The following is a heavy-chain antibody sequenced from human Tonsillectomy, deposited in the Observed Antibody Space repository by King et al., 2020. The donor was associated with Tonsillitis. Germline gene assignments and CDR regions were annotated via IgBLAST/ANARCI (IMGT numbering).Heavy chain of an antibody. V-gene: IGHV3-48*01. CDR1: GFTFSSYS. D-gene: IGHD2-2*01. J-gene: IGHJ3*02. CDR2: ISSSSSTI. Sequence: VQLVESGGGLVQPGGSLRLSCAASGFTFSSYSMNWVRQAPGKGLEWVSYISSSSSTIYYADSVKGRFTISSDNAKNSLYLQMNSLRAEDTAVYYCARGMGDCSSTSCYYRAFDIWGQGTMVTVSS. CDR3: ARGMGDCSSTSCYYRAFDI.